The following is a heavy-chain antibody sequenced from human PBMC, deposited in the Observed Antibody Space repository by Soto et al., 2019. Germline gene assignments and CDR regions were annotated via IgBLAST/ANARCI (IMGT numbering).Heavy chain of an antibody. J-gene: IGHJ5*02. V-gene: IGHV1-18*01. CDR3: AREMLTTGITRVNWLDP. Sequence: QGQLLQSGPEVKKPGASVKVSCKTSGYTFSKYAINWVRQAPGEGLEWMGSISGDNGDTNYAESLQGRVTMTTDTSTATAYMELRSLISDDTAVYYCAREMLTTGITRVNWLDPWGQGSLVTVSS. D-gene: IGHD1-1*01. CDR1: GYTFSKYA. CDR2: ISGDNGDT.